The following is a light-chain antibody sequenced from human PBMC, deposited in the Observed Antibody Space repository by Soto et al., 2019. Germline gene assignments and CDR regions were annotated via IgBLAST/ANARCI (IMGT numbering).Light chain of an antibody. CDR3: QQYNDYSLT. Sequence: DMQMTQSPSTLSASVGDRVTITCRTSQSISTWLAWYQQKPGKAPKLLIYKASSLESEVPSRFSGSGSGTEFTLTISSLQPDDFATYYCQQYNDYSLTFGGGTKVEIK. CDR1: QSISTW. CDR2: KAS. J-gene: IGKJ4*01. V-gene: IGKV1-5*03.